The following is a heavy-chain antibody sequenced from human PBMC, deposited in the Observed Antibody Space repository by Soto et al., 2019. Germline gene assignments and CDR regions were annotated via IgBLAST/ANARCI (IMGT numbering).Heavy chain of an antibody. J-gene: IGHJ6*03. V-gene: IGHV3-23*01. Sequence: GGSLRLSCAASGFTFSSYAMSWVRQAPGKGLEWVSAISGSGGSTYCADSVKGRFTISRDNSKNTLYLQMNSLRAEDTAVYYCAKGGDYVGYYYYYYMDVWGKGTTVTVSS. D-gene: IGHD4-17*01. CDR2: ISGSGGST. CDR3: AKGGDYVGYYYYYYMDV. CDR1: GFTFSSYA.